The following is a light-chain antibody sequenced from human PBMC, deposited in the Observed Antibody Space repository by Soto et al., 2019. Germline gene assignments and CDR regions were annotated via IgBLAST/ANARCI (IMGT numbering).Light chain of an antibody. J-gene: IGKJ2*02. Sequence: DIVMTQSPLSLPVTPGEPASISCRSGQSLLHTNGYTYLDWYLQKPGQSPQLLIYLGSTRASGVPDRFSGSGSGTDFTLKISRVEAEDAGVYYCMQALQTPWTFGQGTKLEIK. CDR2: LGS. CDR3: MQALQTPWT. CDR1: QSLLHTNGYTY. V-gene: IGKV2-28*01.